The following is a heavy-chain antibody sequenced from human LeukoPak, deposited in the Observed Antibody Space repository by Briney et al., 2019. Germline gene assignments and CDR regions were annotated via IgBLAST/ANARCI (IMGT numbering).Heavy chain of an antibody. CDR3: ARATRIAAAGYNDAFDI. V-gene: IGHV1-46*01. Sequence: ASVKVASTASGYTFTSYYMHWVRQAPGQGLEWMGIINPSGGSTSYAQKFQGRVTMTRDTSTSTVYMELSSLGSEDTAVYYCARATRIAAAGYNDAFDIWGQGTMVTVSS. CDR2: INPSGGST. D-gene: IGHD6-13*01. J-gene: IGHJ3*02. CDR1: GYTFTSYY.